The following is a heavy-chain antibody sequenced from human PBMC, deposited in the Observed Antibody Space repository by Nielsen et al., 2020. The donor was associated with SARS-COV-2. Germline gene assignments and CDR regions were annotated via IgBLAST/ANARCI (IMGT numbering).Heavy chain of an antibody. CDR1: GGSISSYY. Sequence: SETLSLTCTVSGGSISSYYWSWIRQPAGKGLEWIGRIYTSGSTNYNPSLKSRVTMSVDTSKNQFSLKLSSVTAADTAVYYCARANITMIVVVSTGFDPWGQGTLVTVSS. CDR3: ARANITMIVVVSTGFDP. D-gene: IGHD3-22*01. V-gene: IGHV4-4*07. J-gene: IGHJ5*02. CDR2: IYTSGST.